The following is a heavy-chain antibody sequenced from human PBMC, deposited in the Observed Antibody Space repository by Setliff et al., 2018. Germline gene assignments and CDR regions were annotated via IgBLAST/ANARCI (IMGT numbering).Heavy chain of an antibody. J-gene: IGHJ4*02. V-gene: IGHV1-46*01. D-gene: IGHD3-9*01. CDR1: GYTFTSYY. CDR3: AAEPDYDILTGWPYYFDY. Sequence: ASVKVSCKASGYTFTSYYMHWVRRAPGQGLEWMGIINPSGGSTNYAQKFQGRVNMTRDTSTSTAYMELSSLRSEDTAVYYCAAEPDYDILTGWPYYFDYWGQGTLVTVSS. CDR2: INPSGGST.